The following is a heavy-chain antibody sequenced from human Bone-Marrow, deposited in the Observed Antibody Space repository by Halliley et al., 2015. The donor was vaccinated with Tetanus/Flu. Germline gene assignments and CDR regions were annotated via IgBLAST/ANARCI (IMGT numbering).Heavy chain of an antibody. V-gene: IGHV3-74*01. CDR2: INGDGSPT. Sequence: APGAGLGGGSCINGDGSPTNNTDPVKGRFPISRANAKNRLYLQMNKLRAEDTAVFYCAKGVDVWGPGTTVTVSS. J-gene: IGHJ6*02. CDR3: AKGVDV.